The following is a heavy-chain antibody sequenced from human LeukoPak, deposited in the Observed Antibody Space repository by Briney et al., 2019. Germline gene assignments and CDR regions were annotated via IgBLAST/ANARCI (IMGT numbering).Heavy chain of an antibody. CDR3: ARDLKYNILTGFRSSFGFDP. D-gene: IGHD3-9*01. V-gene: IGHV1-18*01. J-gene: IGHJ5*02. CDR2: ISGYNGNK. CDR1: GYTFSSYG. Sequence: ASVKVSCKASGYTFSSYGISWVRQAPGQGLEWMGWISGYNGNKQYAQKVQGRVTMTTDTSTNTAYMEQRSLRSDDTAVYYCARDLKYNILTGFRSSFGFDPWGQGTLVTVSS.